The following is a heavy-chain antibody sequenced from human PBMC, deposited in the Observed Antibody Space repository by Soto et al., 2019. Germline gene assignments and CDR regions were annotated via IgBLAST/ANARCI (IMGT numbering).Heavy chain of an antibody. CDR2: ISYDGSNK. CDR1: GFTFSSYA. J-gene: IGHJ3*02. D-gene: IGHD3-22*01. Sequence: VQLVESGGGVVQPGRSLRLSCAASGFTFSSYAMHWVRQAPGKGLEWVAVISYDGSNKYYADSVKGRFTISRDNSKNTLYLQMNSLRAEDTAVYYCARDLSYYDSSGYYTMHAFDIWGQGTMVTVSS. CDR3: ARDLSYYDSSGYYTMHAFDI. V-gene: IGHV3-30-3*01.